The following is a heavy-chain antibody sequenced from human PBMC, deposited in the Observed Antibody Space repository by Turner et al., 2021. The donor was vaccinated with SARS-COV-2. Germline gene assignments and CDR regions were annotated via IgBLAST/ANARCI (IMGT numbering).Heavy chain of an antibody. CDR3: VRSGGRPDY. CDR1: GFTFSSYW. J-gene: IGHJ4*02. CDR2: INNDGTTT. D-gene: IGHD6-19*01. V-gene: IGHV3-74*01. Sequence: EVQLVESGGGLVQPGGSLRLSCAASGFTFSSYWMHWVRQAPGKGLMWVSHINNDGTTTNYADSVKGRFTISRDNAKNTLYLQMNSLRVEDTAVYYCVRSGGRPDYWGQGTLVTVSS.